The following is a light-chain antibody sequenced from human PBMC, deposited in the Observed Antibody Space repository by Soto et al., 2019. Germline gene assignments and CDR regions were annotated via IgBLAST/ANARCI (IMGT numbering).Light chain of an antibody. CDR1: QSVSSSY. Sequence: EIVLTQSPGTLSLSPGERATLSCRASQSVSSSYLAWYQQKPGQAPRLLIYVASSRATGIPDRFSGSGSGTDFTLTISRLEPEDFAVYYGQQYGSSPRTFGQGTKVEIK. CDR3: QQYGSSPRT. V-gene: IGKV3-20*01. J-gene: IGKJ1*01. CDR2: VAS.